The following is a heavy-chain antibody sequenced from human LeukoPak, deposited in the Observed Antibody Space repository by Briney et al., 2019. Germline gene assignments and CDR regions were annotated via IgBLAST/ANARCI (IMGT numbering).Heavy chain of an antibody. V-gene: IGHV1-69*13. CDR1: GGTFSSYA. Sequence: ASVKVSCKASGGTFSSYAISWVRQAPGQGLEWMGGIIPIFGTANYAQKFQGRVTITADESTSTAYMELSSLRSEDTAVYYCARSMATIPHFDYWGQGTLVTVSS. D-gene: IGHD5-24*01. CDR3: ARSMATIPHFDY. CDR2: IIPIFGTA. J-gene: IGHJ4*02.